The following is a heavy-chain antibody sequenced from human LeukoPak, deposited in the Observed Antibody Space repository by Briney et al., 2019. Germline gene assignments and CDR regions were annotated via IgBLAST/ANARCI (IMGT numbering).Heavy chain of an antibody. CDR2: ISYDGFNE. CDR1: GSTFSDYA. V-gene: IGHV3-30-3*01. J-gene: IGHJ4*02. Sequence: GGSLRLSCAASGSTFSDYALHWVRQAPGKGLEWMAVISYDGFNEYYADSVKGRFTISRDNSTNTLYLQMNSLRVEDTAVYYCARPPYPAVTTYFFDYWGQGTLVTVSS. CDR3: ARPPYPAVTTYFFDY. D-gene: IGHD4-17*01.